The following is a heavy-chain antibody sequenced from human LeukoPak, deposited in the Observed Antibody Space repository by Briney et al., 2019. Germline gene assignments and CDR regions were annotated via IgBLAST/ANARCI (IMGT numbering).Heavy chain of an antibody. D-gene: IGHD5-24*01. Sequence: LSLSCAASGFTFSDYYMSWIRQHPGEGLEWIGYIYYSGSTYYNPSLKSRVTMSVDTSTNQFSLNLRSVTAADTAVYYCARAVGLESWFDPWGQGTLVTVSS. CDR3: ARAVGLESWFDP. J-gene: IGHJ5*02. CDR1: GFTFSDYY. CDR2: IYYSGST. V-gene: IGHV4-31*02.